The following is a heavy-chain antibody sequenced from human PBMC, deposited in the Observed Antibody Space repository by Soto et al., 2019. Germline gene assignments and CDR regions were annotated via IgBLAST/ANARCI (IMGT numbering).Heavy chain of an antibody. CDR2: ISGSDGST. Sequence: EVQLLESGGGLVQPGGSLRLSCAASGFTFSSYAMSWVRQAPGKGLEWVSSISGSDGSTYYADSVKGRFTISGDNSXXTLYLQMNSLRAEDTAVYYCAKGEDVNTAMGHFDYWGQGNLVTVSS. V-gene: IGHV3-23*01. J-gene: IGHJ4*02. CDR3: AKGEDVNTAMGHFDY. D-gene: IGHD5-18*01. CDR1: GFTFSSYA.